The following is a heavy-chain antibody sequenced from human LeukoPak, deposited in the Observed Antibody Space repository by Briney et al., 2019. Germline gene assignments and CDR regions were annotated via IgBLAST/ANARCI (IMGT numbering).Heavy chain of an antibody. J-gene: IGHJ6*02. D-gene: IGHD3-22*01. CDR3: ARGNGRRYKPHYYDSSGYYYYYGMDV. V-gene: IGHV4-34*01. Sequence: SETLSLTCAVYGGSFSGYYWSWIRQPPGKGLEWIGEINHSGSTNYNPSLKSRVTISVDTSKNQFSLKLSSVTAADTAVYYCARGNGRRYKPHYYDSSGYYYYYGMDVWGQGTTVTVSS. CDR2: INHSGST. CDR1: GGSFSGYY.